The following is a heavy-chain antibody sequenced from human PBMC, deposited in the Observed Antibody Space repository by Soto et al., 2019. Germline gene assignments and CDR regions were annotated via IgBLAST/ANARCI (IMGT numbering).Heavy chain of an antibody. CDR1: GGSLSGKD. J-gene: IGHJ4*02. Sequence: SETLSLTCAVYGGSLSGKDWGWIRQPPGKGLEWIGETHRSGSTAYNPSLKSRVTISVDTSRDQFSLKLNSVTAADTAVYYCARTTAAIHLNYWSQGTLVTVSS. CDR3: ARTTAAIHLNY. CDR2: THRSGST. V-gene: IGHV4-34*01. D-gene: IGHD2-21*02.